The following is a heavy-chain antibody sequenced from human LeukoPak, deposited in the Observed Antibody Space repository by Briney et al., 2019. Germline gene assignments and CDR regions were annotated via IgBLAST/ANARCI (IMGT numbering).Heavy chain of an antibody. Sequence: SETLSLTCTVSGGSISSSSYYWGWIRQPPGKGLEWIGSIYYSGSTYYNPSLKSRVTISVDTSKNQFSLKLSSVTAADTAVYYCARGLEYYYASSGYLDYWGQGTLVTVSS. CDR2: IYYSGST. D-gene: IGHD3-22*01. CDR1: GGSISSSSYY. J-gene: IGHJ4*02. CDR3: ARGLEYYYASSGYLDY. V-gene: IGHV4-39*07.